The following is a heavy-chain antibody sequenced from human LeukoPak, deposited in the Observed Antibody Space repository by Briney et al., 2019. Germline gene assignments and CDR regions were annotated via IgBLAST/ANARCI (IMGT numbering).Heavy chain of an antibody. CDR1: GYTFTTYW. J-gene: IGHJ4*02. D-gene: IGHD3-3*01. CDR2: IHPGDSDI. V-gene: IGHV5-51*01. CDR3: ARQITISHFDY. Sequence: KPGESLKISCQGSGYTFTTYWIGWVRQMPGKGLEWMGIIHPGDSDIRYSPSFKGQVTISADKSISTAYLQWSSLKASDTAMYCCARQITISHFDYWGQGTLVTVSS.